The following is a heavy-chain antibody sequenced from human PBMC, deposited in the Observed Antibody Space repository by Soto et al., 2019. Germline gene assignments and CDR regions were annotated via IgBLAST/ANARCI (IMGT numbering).Heavy chain of an antibody. CDR1: GGSFSGYY. V-gene: IGHV4-34*01. D-gene: IGHD6-13*01. CDR2: INHSGST. CDR3: ARAGHSSSSKNLDY. J-gene: IGHJ4*02. Sequence: SETLSLTCAVYGGSFSGYYWSWIRQPPGKGLEWIGEINHSGSTNYNPSLKSRVTISVDTSKNQFSLKLSSVTAADTAVYYCARAGHSSSSKNLDYWGQGTLVTVSS.